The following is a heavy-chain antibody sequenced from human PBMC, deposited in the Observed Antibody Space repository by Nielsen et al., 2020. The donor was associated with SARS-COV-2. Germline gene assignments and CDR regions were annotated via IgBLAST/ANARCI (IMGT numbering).Heavy chain of an antibody. CDR1: GFTFSSYG. V-gene: IGHV3-21*01. J-gene: IGHJ4*02. Sequence: GGSLRLSCAASGFTFSSYGMHWVRQAPDKGLEWVSSITSSSNYRYYADSLKGRFTISRDNAKNSLYLQINSLKTEDTAVYYCARAWDGVQYFFDYWGQGTLVTVSS. CDR3: ARAWDGVQYFFDY. CDR2: ITSSSNYR. D-gene: IGHD1-1*01.